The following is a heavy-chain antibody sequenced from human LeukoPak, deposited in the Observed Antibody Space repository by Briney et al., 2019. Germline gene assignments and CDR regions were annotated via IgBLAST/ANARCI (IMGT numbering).Heavy chain of an antibody. CDR1: GYTFTSYD. D-gene: IGHD3-9*01. CDR3: ARLALNFDWLLPDY. Sequence: ASVKVSCKASGYTFTSYDINWVRQATGQGLEWMGWMNPNSGNTGYAQKFQGRVTMTRNTSISTAYMELSSLRSEDTAVYCCARLALNFDWLLPDYWGQGTLVTVSS. CDR2: MNPNSGNT. J-gene: IGHJ4*02. V-gene: IGHV1-8*01.